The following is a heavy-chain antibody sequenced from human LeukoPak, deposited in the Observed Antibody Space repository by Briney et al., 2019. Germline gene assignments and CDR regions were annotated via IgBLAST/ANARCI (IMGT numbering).Heavy chain of an antibody. D-gene: IGHD1-7*01. CDR2: IYSGGST. V-gene: IGHV3-66*01. CDR1: GFTLSYYA. Sequence: PGGSLRLSCEASGFTLSYYAMHWVRQAPGKGLEWVSVIYSGGSTYYADSVKGRFTISRDNSKNTLYLQMNSLRAEDTAVYYCARDERTNSYYYNGMDVWGQGTTVTVSS. J-gene: IGHJ6*02. CDR3: ARDERTNSYYYNGMDV.